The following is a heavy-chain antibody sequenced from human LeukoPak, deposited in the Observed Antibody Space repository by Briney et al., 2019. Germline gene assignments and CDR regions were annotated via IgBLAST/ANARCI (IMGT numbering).Heavy chain of an antibody. CDR2: INPNSGGT. V-gene: IGHV1-2*02. D-gene: IGHD3-22*01. CDR3: ARSHSSGYYYRY. Sequence: ASVKVSCKTSGYTFTKYGISWVRQAPGQGLEWMGWINPNSGGTNYAQKFQGRVTMTRDTSISTAYMELSRLRSDDTAVYYCARSHSSGYYYRYWGQGTLVTVSS. CDR1: GYTFTKYG. J-gene: IGHJ4*02.